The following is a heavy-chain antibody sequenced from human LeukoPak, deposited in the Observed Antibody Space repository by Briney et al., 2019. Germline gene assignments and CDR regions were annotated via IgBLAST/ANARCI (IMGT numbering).Heavy chain of an antibody. Sequence: ASVKVSCKASGYTFTSYGISWVRQAPGQGLEWMGWISAYNGNTNYAQKFQGRVTMTTDTSTSTAYMELRSLRSDDTAVCYCARVGDYGDYGSGLDYWGQGTLVTVSS. CDR1: GYTFTSYG. CDR3: ARVGDYGDYGSGLDY. D-gene: IGHD4-17*01. V-gene: IGHV1-18*01. CDR2: ISAYNGNT. J-gene: IGHJ4*02.